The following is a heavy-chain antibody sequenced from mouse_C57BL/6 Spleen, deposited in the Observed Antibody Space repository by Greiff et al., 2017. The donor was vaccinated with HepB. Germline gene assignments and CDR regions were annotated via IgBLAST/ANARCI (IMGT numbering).Heavy chain of an antibody. D-gene: IGHD1-1*01. CDR2: IWSGGST. CDR1: GFSLTSYG. J-gene: IGHJ4*01. V-gene: IGHV2-2*01. CDR3: AIYYYGSSYGYYAMDY. Sequence: QVQLKESGPGLVQPSQSLSITCTVSGFSLTSYGVHWVRQSPGKGLEWLGVIWSGGSTDYNAAFISRLSISKDNSKSQVFFKMNSLQADDTAIYYCAIYYYGSSYGYYAMDYWGQGTSVTVSS.